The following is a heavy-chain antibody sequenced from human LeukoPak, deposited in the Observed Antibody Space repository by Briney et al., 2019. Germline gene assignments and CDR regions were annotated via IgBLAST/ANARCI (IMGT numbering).Heavy chain of an antibody. Sequence: PSETLSLTCTVSGGSISSYYWSWIRQPPGKGLEWIGSIHYSGSTYYNPTLKSRVTISVDTSKNQSSLKLSSVTAADTAVYYCAKYVWGSYPTFEDYWGQGTLVTVSS. CDR2: IHYSGST. D-gene: IGHD3-16*02. CDR1: GGSISSYY. V-gene: IGHV4-59*05. CDR3: AKYVWGSYPTFEDY. J-gene: IGHJ4*02.